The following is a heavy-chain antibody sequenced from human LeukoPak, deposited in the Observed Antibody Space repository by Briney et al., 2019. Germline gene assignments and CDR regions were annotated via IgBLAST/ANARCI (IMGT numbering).Heavy chain of an antibody. CDR1: GGSFSGYY. D-gene: IGHD5-18*01. Sequence: PSETLSLTCAVYGGSFSGYYWSWIRQPPGKGLEWIGYIYYTGNTNYNPSLKSRVTMSVDTSKNQFSLKLSSVTAADTAVYYCVASGGDYSYGFRFDYWGQGTLVTVSS. V-gene: IGHV4-59*01. CDR2: IYYTGNT. J-gene: IGHJ4*02. CDR3: VASGGDYSYGFRFDY.